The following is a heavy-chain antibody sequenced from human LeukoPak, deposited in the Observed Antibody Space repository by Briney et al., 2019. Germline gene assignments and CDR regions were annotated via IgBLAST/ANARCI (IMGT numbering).Heavy chain of an antibody. Sequence: GGSLRLSCAASGFTFNSYGMHWVRQAPGKGLVWVSRINSDGSSTSYADSVKGRFTISRDNAKNTLYLQMNSLRAEDTAVYYCASNSREYLYYFDYWGQGTLVTVSS. J-gene: IGHJ4*02. CDR3: ASNSREYLYYFDY. CDR2: INSDGSST. V-gene: IGHV3-74*01. CDR1: GFTFNSYG. D-gene: IGHD3-10*01.